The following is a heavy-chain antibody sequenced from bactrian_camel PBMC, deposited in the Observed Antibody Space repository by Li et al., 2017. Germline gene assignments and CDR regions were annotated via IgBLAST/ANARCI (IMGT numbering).Heavy chain of an antibody. Sequence: HVQLVESGGGLVQPGGSQRLSCAASGFNFSDYFMCWVRQAPGKGLEWISLITSDGSSTNYADSVKGRFTISRDNDKNTVYLQLQRLKMEDMAMYYCAKYRVPGAVGYYYGFDYWGKGTQVTVS. V-gene: IGHV3S1*01. CDR2: ITSDGSST. J-gene: IGHJ7*01. CDR1: GFNFSDYF. D-gene: IGHD6*01.